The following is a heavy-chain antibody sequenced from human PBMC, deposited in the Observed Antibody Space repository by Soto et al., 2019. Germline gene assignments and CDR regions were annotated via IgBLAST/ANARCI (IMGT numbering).Heavy chain of an antibody. V-gene: IGHV3-21*01. J-gene: IGHJ4*02. CDR2: ISSSSSYI. Sequence: GSLRLSCAASGFTFSSYSMNWVRQAPGKGLEWVSSISSSSSYIYYADSVKGRFTISRDNAKNSLYLQMNSLRAEDTAVYYCARDLISRYCISTSCYWDYWGQGTLVTVSS. CDR1: GFTFSSYS. CDR3: ARDLISRYCISTSCYWDY. D-gene: IGHD2-2*01.